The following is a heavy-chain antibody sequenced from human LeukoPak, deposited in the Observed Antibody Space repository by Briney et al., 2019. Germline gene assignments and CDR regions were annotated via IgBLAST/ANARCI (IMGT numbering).Heavy chain of an antibody. V-gene: IGHV1-69*05. CDR2: TIPLFGTT. CDR3: ARGSWDDVGYYYYYYMDV. CDR1: GGSFNSHA. Sequence: SVKVSYKASGGSFNSHAVGWVRQAPGQGLEWLGGTIPLFGTTRYAQKFQGRVTITTDESTRTAYMDLSSLTSEDTAVYYCARGSWDDVGYYYYYYMDVWGKGSTVTVSS. J-gene: IGHJ6*03. D-gene: IGHD1-1*01.